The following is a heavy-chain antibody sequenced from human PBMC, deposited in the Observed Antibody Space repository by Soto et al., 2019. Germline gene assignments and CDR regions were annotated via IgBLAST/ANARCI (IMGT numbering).Heavy chain of an antibody. D-gene: IGHD3-22*01. CDR2: IDPSDSQT. V-gene: IGHV5-10-1*01. CDR3: ARQIYDSDTGPNFQYYFDS. J-gene: IGHJ4*02. CDR1: GYSFAGYW. Sequence: GESLKISCKGSGYSFAGYWITWVRQKPGKGLGWMGRIDPSDSQTYYSPSFRGHVTISATKSITTVFLQWSSLRASDTAMYYCARQIYDSDTGPNFQYYFDSWGQGTPVTVSS.